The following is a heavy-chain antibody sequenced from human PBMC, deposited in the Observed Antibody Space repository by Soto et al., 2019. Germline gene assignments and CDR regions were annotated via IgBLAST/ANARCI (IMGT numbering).Heavy chain of an antibody. CDR1: GFSFSNFG. CDR2: ISADRSDK. D-gene: IGHD2-15*01. Sequence: QVQLVESGGGVVQPGRSLRLSCAASGFSFSNFGMHWVRQAPGKGLEWVAAISADRSDKYFSGSVKGRCTISRDNSKNTLFLQMNSLRVEDTAVYSCVECSDVARQKLDYWGQGTLFTVSS. CDR3: VECSDVARQKLDY. V-gene: IGHV3-30*03. J-gene: IGHJ4*02.